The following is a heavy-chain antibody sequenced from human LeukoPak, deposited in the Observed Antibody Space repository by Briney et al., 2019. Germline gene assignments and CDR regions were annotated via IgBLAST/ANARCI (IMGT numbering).Heavy chain of an antibody. D-gene: IGHD6-13*01. CDR2: INPNSGGT. V-gene: IGHV1-2*02. CDR1: GYTFTNYD. CDR3: ARDPGSSYSSSWYDYYYMDV. Sequence: ASVKVSCKASGYTFTNYDINWVRQATGQGLEWMGWINPNSGGTYYAQKFQGRVTMTRDTSISTAYMELSRLRSDDTAVYYCARDPGSSYSSSWYDYYYMDVWGKGTTVTISS. J-gene: IGHJ6*03.